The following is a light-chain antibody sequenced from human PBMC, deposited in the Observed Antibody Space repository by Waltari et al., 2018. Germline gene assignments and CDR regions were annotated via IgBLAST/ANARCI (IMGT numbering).Light chain of an antibody. CDR2: AAS. CDR3: QHYEGWPPWT. CDR1: QSVSTK. J-gene: IGKJ1*01. Sequence: ATLSVSPGERATLSCRASQSVSTKVAWSQQRPGQAPRLLIYAASSRATGVPARFGGSGSETDFTLTISGLQSEDFAVYYCQHYEGWPPWTFGQGTKV. V-gene: IGKV3-15*01.